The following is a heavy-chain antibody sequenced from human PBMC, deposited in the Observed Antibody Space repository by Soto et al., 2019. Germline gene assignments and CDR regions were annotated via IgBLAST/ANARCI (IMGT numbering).Heavy chain of an antibody. CDR1: GFTFSSYS. J-gene: IGHJ4*02. Sequence: EVQLVESGGGLVKPGGSLRLSCAASGFTFSSYSMNWVRQAPGKGLEWVSSISSSSSYIYYADSVKGRFTISRDNAKNSLYLQMNSLRAEDTAVYYCAREDGVYVPLFVYWGQGTLVTVSS. V-gene: IGHV3-21*01. CDR2: ISSSSSYI. D-gene: IGHD4-17*01. CDR3: AREDGVYVPLFVY.